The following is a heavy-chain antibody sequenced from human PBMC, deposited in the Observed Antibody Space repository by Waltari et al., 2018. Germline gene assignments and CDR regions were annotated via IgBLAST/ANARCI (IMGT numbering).Heavy chain of an antibody. J-gene: IGHJ4*02. Sequence: EVHLVESGGGLIQPGGSLRLSCTASGFMFSGYWMHWVRQAPGEGLVWVSRIRTDGSITDYADSVKGRFTISRDNAKNTLYLQMSSLRAEDTAMYFCTSHYYDNDAYYDVYWGQGTLVTVSS. D-gene: IGHD3-22*01. CDR2: IRTDGSIT. CDR3: TSHYYDNDAYYDVY. V-gene: IGHV3-74*01. CDR1: GFMFSGYW.